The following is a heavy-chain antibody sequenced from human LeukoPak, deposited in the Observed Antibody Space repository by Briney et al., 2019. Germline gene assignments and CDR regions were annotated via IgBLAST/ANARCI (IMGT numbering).Heavy chain of an antibody. D-gene: IGHD3-16*02. Sequence: GGSLRLSCAASGFTFSGYWMHWVRQAPGKGLEWVANIKQDGSAKYYVDSVKGRFTISRDNAKNSLYLQMNSLRAEDTAVYYCARDRNDYVWGSYRHNYYYYGMDVWGQGTTVTVSS. J-gene: IGHJ6*02. CDR1: GFTFSGYW. CDR3: ARDRNDYVWGSYRHNYYYYGMDV. CDR2: IKQDGSAK. V-gene: IGHV3-7*03.